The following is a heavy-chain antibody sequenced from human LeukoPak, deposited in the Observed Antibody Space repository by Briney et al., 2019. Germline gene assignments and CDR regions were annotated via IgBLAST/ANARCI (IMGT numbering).Heavy chain of an antibody. D-gene: IGHD3-3*01. CDR3: AKHRNEYYDFWSGYPDYYYYMDV. J-gene: IGHJ6*03. CDR2: ISGSGGST. CDR1: GFTFSSYA. V-gene: IGHV3-23*01. Sequence: GGSLRLSCAASGFTFSSYAMSWVRQAPGKGLEWVSAISGSGGSTYYADSVKGRFTISRDNSKNTLYLQMNSLRAEDTAVYYCAKHRNEYYDFWSGYPDYYYYMDVWGKGTTVTVSS.